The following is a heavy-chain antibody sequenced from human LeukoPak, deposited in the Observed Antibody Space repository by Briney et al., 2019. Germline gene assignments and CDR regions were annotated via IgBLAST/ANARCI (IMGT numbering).Heavy chain of an antibody. CDR2: FYDTRSP. Sequence: SETLSLTCTVSGGSISLYYWSWIRQPPGKGLEWIGYFYDTRSPKYNPSLERRVTISLDTSKSQFSLKLSSVTAADTAMYFCARQYSSSSSFDYWGQGTLVTVSS. J-gene: IGHJ4*02. CDR3: ARQYSSSSSFDY. V-gene: IGHV4-59*08. D-gene: IGHD6-6*01. CDR1: GGSISLYY.